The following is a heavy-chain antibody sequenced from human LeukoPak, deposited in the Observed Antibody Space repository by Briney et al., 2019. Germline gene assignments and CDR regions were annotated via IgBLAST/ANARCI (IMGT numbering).Heavy chain of an antibody. CDR1: GGSLSSSGYF. J-gene: IGHJ4*02. CDR2: IHYSGGT. V-gene: IGHV4-39*07. CDR3: ARGQEYYYDSSGYPAY. D-gene: IGHD3-22*01. Sequence: SETLSLTCTVSGGSLSSSGYFWGWVRQPPGKGLEWIGSIHYSGGTYYNPSLKGRVTISVDTSKNQFSLKLSSVTAADTAVYYCARGQEYYYDSSGYPAYWGQGTLSPSPQ.